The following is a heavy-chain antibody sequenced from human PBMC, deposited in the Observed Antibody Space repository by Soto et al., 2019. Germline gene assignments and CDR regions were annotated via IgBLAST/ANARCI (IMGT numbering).Heavy chain of an antibody. V-gene: IGHV3-23*01. Sequence: EAQLLESGGDWAQPGGSLRLSCAAAGFTFSSHGMSCVRQAPGKGLEWIAGLSRGGGTTYYADSVKGRFTISRDNSKNTRDLIMNSLKVEDTALYYCAKDGQYRTDGFDVWGQGTMVTVSS. CDR1: GFTFSSHG. CDR3: AKDGQYRTDGFDV. J-gene: IGHJ3*01. CDR2: LSRGGGTT. D-gene: IGHD6-6*01.